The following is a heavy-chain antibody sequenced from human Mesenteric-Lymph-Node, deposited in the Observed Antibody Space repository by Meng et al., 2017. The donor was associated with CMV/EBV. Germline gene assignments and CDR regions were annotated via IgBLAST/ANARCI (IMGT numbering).Heavy chain of an antibody. V-gene: IGHV3-7*01. J-gene: IGHJ4*02. CDR2: IKVDGSEE. CDR3: ARDGDGYPW. Sequence: GESLKISCAASGFSFSSHWMSWVRQAPGKGLEWVANIKVDGSEEYYVDSVKGRFTISRDNARNSLYLQMNSLRVEDTAIYYCARDGDGYPWWGQGTLVTVSS. D-gene: IGHD5-24*01. CDR1: GFSFSSHW.